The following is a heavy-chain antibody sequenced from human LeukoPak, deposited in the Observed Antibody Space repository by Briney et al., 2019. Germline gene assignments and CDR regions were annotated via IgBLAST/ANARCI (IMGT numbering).Heavy chain of an antibody. CDR1: GGSISSYY. D-gene: IGHD5-12*01. J-gene: IGHJ4*02. CDR3: ASHGSSGHDPLT. V-gene: IGHV4-59*08. CDR2: IYYTGST. Sequence: PSETLSLTCTVSGGSISSYYWSWIRRPPRKGLEWIDYIYYTGSTSYNPSLKSRVTISLDTSKSQFSLRLTSVTAADTAVYYCASHGSSGHDPLTWGQGTLVTVSS.